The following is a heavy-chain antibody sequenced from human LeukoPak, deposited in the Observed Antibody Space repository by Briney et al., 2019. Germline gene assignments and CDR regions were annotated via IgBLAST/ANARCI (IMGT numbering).Heavy chain of an antibody. CDR2: VIVPAVNT. J-gene: IGHJ5*02. Sequence: GRSLTLVYPPASFTVDNYSVTSVRQAPGNWRECVSSVIVPAVNTHYAGSVKGRFSISRENSANTLFLQMTSLRGEDTAVYFCAKERGLIALSGIGSWGQGTLVTVSS. CDR3: AKERGLIALSGIGS. V-gene: IGHV3-23*01. CDR1: SFTVDNYS. D-gene: IGHD6-19*01.